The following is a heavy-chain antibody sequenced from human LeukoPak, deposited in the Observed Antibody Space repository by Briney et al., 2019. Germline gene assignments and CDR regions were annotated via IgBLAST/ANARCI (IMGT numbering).Heavy chain of an antibody. CDR2: IYASGST. J-gene: IGHJ3*02. D-gene: IGHD1-26*01. V-gene: IGHV4-59*01. CDR3: ARGGIVGATRGDAFDI. CDR1: GGSFSSYY. Sequence: SETLSLTCTVSGGSFSSYYWSWIWQPPGKGLEWIGYIYASGSTNYNPSLKSRVTISVDTSKNQFSLKVNSVTAADTAVYYCARGGIVGATRGDAFDIWGQGTMVTVSS.